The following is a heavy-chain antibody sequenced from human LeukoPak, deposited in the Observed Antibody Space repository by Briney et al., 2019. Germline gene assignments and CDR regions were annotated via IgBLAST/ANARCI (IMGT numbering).Heavy chain of an antibody. CDR2: ISHDGDHK. CDR3: ARMRGRYCSSNGCYVEY. V-gene: IGHV3-30-3*01. CDR1: GFTFSGYW. Sequence: GGSLRLSCAASGFTFSGYWMNWVRQAPGTGLEWVAVISHDGDHKYHADSVKGRFTISRDNSKNTLYLQMNSLRVEDTAVYYCARMRGRYCSSNGCYVEYWGQGALVTVSS. J-gene: IGHJ4*02. D-gene: IGHD2-2*01.